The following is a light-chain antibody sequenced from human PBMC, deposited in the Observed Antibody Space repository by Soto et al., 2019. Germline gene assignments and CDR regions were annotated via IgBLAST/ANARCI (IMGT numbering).Light chain of an antibody. J-gene: IGLJ1*01. CDR1: SSNIGGNT. V-gene: IGLV1-44*01. Sequence: QAVVTQPPSASGTPGQRVTISCSTSSSNIGGNTVNWYQQVPGTAPKLLIYSYDQRPSGVPDRFSGSKSGTSASLAISGLLSEDAVFFFWAAGDASLIGFVFGTGTNPPVL. CDR3: AAGDASLIGFV. CDR2: SYD.